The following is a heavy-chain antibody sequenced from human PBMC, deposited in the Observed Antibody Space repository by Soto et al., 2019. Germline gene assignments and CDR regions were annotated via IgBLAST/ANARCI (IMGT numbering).Heavy chain of an antibody. Sequence: ASVKVSCKASGYIFTSHYMHWVRQAPGQGLEWMGTINPGGTTTSYAQKFQGRVTMTRDTSTSTVYMELSSLTSEDTAVYYCTGAYYDINGYSLDPWGQGTSVTVSS. CDR2: INPGGTTT. V-gene: IGHV1-46*01. J-gene: IGHJ5*02. CDR1: GYIFTSHY. D-gene: IGHD3-22*01. CDR3: TGAYYDINGYSLDP.